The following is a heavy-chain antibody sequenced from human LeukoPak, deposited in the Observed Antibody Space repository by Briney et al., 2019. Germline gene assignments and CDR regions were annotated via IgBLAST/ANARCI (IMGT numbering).Heavy chain of an antibody. D-gene: IGHD3-10*01. J-gene: IGHJ4*02. CDR1: GGSFSGYY. CDR3: ARGRRFGELDFDY. CDR2: INHSGST. V-gene: IGHV4-34*01. Sequence: PSETLSLTCAVYGGSFSGYYWSWIRQPPGKGLEWIGEINHSGSTNYNPSLKSRVTISVDTSKNQFSLKLSSVTAADTAVYYCARGRRFGELDFDYWGQGTLVTVSS.